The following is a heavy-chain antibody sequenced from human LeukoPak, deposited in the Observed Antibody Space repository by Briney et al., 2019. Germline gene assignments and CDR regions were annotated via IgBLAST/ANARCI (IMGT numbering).Heavy chain of an antibody. J-gene: IGHJ4*02. CDR3: VGAVMMHGEAIPAH. CDR2: INPSGGST. CDR1: GYTFSSHY. Sequence: VASVTVSCKASGYTFSSHYVHWVRQAPGQGLEWMGIINPSGGSTSYAQKFQGRVTMTRDKSTSTVYMELKSVRSEDTAVYYCVGAVMMHGEAIPAHWGQGTPVTVSS. D-gene: IGHD3-16*01. V-gene: IGHV1-46*01.